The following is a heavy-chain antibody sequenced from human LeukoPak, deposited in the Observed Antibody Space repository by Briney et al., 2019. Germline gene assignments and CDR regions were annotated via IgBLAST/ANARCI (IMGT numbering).Heavy chain of an antibody. D-gene: IGHD3-10*01. CDR2: INHSGST. V-gene: IGHV4-34*01. CDR1: GASFSGYY. CDR3: ARGGYMVRGVIDY. J-gene: IGHJ4*02. Sequence: PSETLSLTCAVYGASFSGYYWSWLRQPPGKGLEWIGEINHSGSTNYNPSLKSRVTISVDTSKNQFSLKLSSVTAADTAVYYCARGGYMVRGVIDYWGQGTLVTVSS.